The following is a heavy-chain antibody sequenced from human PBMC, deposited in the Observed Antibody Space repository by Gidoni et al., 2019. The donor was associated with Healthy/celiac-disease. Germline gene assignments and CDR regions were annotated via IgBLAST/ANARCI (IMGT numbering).Heavy chain of an antibody. D-gene: IGHD2-15*01. CDR3: ARETLGYCSGGSCSYYGMDV. CDR2: IYPGDSDT. Sequence: EVQLVQSCAEVKKPVESLTISCKGSVYSSTSYCIGWVLQMPGKGLEWMGIIYPGDSDTRYSPSFQGQVTISADKSISTAYLQWSSLKASDTAMYYCARETLGYCSGGSCSYYGMDVWGQGTTVTVSS. V-gene: IGHV5-51*01. J-gene: IGHJ6*02. CDR1: VYSSTSYC.